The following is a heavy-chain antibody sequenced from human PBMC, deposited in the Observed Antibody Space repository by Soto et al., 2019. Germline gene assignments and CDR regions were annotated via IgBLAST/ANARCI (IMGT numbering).Heavy chain of an antibody. J-gene: IGHJ4*02. D-gene: IGHD3-10*01. CDR1: GYTLTELS. CDR3: ATDRPSGSKRSGNACGY. V-gene: IGHV1-24*01. Sequence: ASVKVSCKVSGYTLTELSMHWVRQAPGKGLEWMGGFDPEDGETIYAQKFQGRVTMTEDTSTDTAYMELSSLRSEDTAVYYCATDRPSGSKRSGNACGYWGQGTLVTVSS. CDR2: FDPEDGET.